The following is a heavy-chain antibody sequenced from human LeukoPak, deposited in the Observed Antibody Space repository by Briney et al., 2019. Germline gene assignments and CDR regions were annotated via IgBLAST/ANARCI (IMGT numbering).Heavy chain of an antibody. J-gene: IGHJ3*02. V-gene: IGHV3-7*03. Sequence: GGSLRLSCAASGFTFSSYWMSWVRQAPGKGLEWVANIKQDGSEKYYVDSVKGRFTISRDNAKNSLYLQMNSLRAEDTAVYYCAKSFFPGGSSFTFDIWGQGTLVTVSS. CDR3: AKSFFPGGSSFTFDI. D-gene: IGHD3-10*01. CDR2: IKQDGSEK. CDR1: GFTFSSYW.